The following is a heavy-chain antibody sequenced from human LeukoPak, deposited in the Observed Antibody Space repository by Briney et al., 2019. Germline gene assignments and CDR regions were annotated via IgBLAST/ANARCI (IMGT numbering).Heavy chain of an antibody. J-gene: IGHJ4*02. CDR2: INSDGSTT. CDR1: GFTFSSCW. V-gene: IGHV3-74*01. D-gene: IGHD3-10*01. CDR3: AKDNRPLWFGELSSAGAPDY. Sequence: GGSLRLSCAASGFTFSSCWMHWVRQAPGKGLVWVSRINSDGSTTNYADSVKGRFTISRDNAKNTLYLQMNSLRAEDTAVYYCAKDNRPLWFGELSSAGAPDYWGQGTLVTVSS.